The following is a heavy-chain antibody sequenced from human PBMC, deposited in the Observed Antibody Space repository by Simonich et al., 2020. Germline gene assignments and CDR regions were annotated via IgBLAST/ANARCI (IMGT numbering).Heavy chain of an antibody. CDR3: ARVRFEAFDI. Sequence: QVQLVQSGAEVKKPGASVKVSCKASGYPFTGYYMHWVRQAPGQGCEGMGWINPNSDGTTCAQKFQGRVPMTRDTSISTAYMGLSRLRADDTAVYYCARVRFEAFDIWGQGTMVTVSS. V-gene: IGHV1-2*02. CDR2: INPNSDGT. CDR1: GYPFTGYY. J-gene: IGHJ3*02.